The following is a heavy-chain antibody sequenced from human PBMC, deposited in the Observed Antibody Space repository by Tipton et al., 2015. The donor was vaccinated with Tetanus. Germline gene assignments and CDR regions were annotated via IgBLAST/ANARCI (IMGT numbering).Heavy chain of an antibody. CDR2: IFSGGTT. V-gene: IGHV4-31*03. CDR3: ARDRHPYRISGAFRGNDALDI. J-gene: IGHJ3*02. D-gene: IGHD1-26*01. CDR1: GDSISSGGYY. Sequence: TLSLICTVAGDSISSGGYYWNWVRQNPGKGLEWLGYIFSGGTTFYSPSLNGRVSMSLDTSKNLFALRLASVTAADTAVYYCARDRHPYRISGAFRGNDALDIWGPGALVTVSS.